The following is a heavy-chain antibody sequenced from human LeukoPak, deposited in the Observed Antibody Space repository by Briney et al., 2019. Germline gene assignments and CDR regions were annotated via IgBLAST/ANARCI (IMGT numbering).Heavy chain of an antibody. CDR1: GGSISSSSYY. V-gene: IGHV4-39*01. CDR2: IYYSGST. CDR3: TQSSGWTEY. J-gene: IGHJ4*02. Sequence: SETLSLTCTVSGGSISSSSYYWGWIRQPPGKGLEWIGSIYYSGSTYYNPSLKSRVTISVDTSKKQFSLKLSSVTAADTAVYYCTQSSGWTEYWGQGTLVTVSS. D-gene: IGHD6-19*01.